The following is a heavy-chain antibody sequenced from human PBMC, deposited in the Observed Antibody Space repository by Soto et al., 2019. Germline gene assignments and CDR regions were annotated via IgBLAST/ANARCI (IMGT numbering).Heavy chain of an antibody. V-gene: IGHV4-34*01. CDR2: INHSGST. CDR1: GGSFSGYY. Sequence: SETLSLTCAVYGGSFSGYYWSWIRQPPGKGLEWIGEINHSGSTNYNPSLKSRVTISVDTSKNQFSLKLSSVTAADTAVYYCASNGDYDSLDYWGQGTLVTVSS. CDR3: ASNGDYDSLDY. J-gene: IGHJ4*02. D-gene: IGHD4-17*01.